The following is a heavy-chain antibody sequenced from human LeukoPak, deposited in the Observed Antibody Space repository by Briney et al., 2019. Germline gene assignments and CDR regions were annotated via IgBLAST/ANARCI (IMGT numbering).Heavy chain of an antibody. J-gene: IGHJ4*02. CDR1: GGSISSYY. Sequence: SETLSLTCTVSGGSISSYYWSWIRQPAGKGLEWIGRIYTSGSTNYNPSLKSRVTMSVDASKNQFSLKLSSVTAADTAVYYCARGLIAAAGTTYCFDYWGQGTLVTVSS. CDR3: ARGLIAAAGTTYCFDY. D-gene: IGHD6-13*01. V-gene: IGHV4-4*07. CDR2: IYTSGST.